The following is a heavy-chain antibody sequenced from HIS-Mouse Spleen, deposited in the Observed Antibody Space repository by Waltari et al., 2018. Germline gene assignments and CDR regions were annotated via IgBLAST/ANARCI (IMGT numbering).Heavy chain of an antibody. CDR3: AREIPYSSSWYDWYFDL. J-gene: IGHJ2*01. CDR2: IYYSGST. V-gene: IGHV4-39*07. CDR1: GGSIRSSSYY. D-gene: IGHD6-13*01. Sequence: QLQLQESGPGLVKPSETLSLTCTVAGGSIRSSSYYLGWIRQPPGKGLEWIGSIYYSGSTYYNPSLKSRVTISVDTSKNQFSLKLSSVTAADTAVYYCAREIPYSSSWYDWYFDLWGRGTLVTVSS.